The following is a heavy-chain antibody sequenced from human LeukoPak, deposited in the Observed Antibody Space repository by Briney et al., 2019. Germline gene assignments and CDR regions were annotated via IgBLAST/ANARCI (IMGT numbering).Heavy chain of an antibody. CDR3: ARDLELGY. J-gene: IGHJ4*02. CDR1: GFTFSDYY. CDR2: ISNGGNTI. V-gene: IGHV3-11*01. Sequence: GGSLRLSCAASGFTFSDYYRSWIRQAPGKGLEWIAYISNGGNTIQYADSVKGRFTISRDDAKTPLFLQMNSLRAEDTAIYYCARDLELGYWGQGTLVTVSS. D-gene: IGHD1-26*01.